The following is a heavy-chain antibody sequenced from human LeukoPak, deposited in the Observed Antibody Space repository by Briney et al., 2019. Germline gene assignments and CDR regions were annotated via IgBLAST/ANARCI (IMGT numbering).Heavy chain of an antibody. CDR2: IYYSVST. V-gene: IGHV4-59*08. CDR1: GGSISSYY. CDR3: ARHNRRYCSGGSCYLYYYYYYMDV. J-gene: IGHJ6*03. D-gene: IGHD2-15*01. Sequence: PSETLSLTCTVSGGSISSYYWSWIRQPPGKGLEWIGYIYYSVSTNYNPSLKSRVTISVDTSKNQFSLKLSSVTAADTAVYYCARHNRRYCSGGSCYLYYYYYYMDVWGKGTTVTVSS.